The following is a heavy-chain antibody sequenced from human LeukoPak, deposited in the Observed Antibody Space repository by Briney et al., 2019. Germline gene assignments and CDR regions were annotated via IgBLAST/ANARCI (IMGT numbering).Heavy chain of an antibody. D-gene: IGHD6-13*01. CDR2: IYYSGST. V-gene: IGHV4-59*04. CDR1: GGSISSYY. Sequence: PSETLSLTCTVSGGSISSYYWSWVRQPPGKGLEWIGYIYYSGSTYYNPSLKSRVTISVDTSKNQFSLNLSSVTAADTAVYYCARKSSSWPYYFDYWGQGTLVTVSS. CDR3: ARKSSSWPYYFDY. J-gene: IGHJ4*02.